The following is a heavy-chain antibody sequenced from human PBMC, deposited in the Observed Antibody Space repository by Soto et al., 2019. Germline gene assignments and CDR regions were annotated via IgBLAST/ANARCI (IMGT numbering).Heavy chain of an antibody. CDR1: GHTFTGYY. CDR3: ARRSIAVNWFDP. D-gene: IGHD2-21*01. Sequence: ASVKVSCKASGHTFTGYYLHWVRQAPGQGLEWMGWINANSGNTNYAQKLQGRVTMTTDTSTSTAYMELRSLRSDDTAVYYCARRSIAVNWFDPWGQGTLVTVSS. CDR2: INANSGNT. J-gene: IGHJ5*02. V-gene: IGHV1-18*04.